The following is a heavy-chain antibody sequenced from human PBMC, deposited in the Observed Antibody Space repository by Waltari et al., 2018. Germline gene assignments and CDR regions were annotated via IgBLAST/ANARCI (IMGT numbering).Heavy chain of an antibody. CDR1: GGSISSYY. CDR2: IYYGGRT. CDR3: AGDPGSGGYYDFWSGYYVGTWFDP. D-gene: IGHD3-3*01. Sequence: QVQLQESGPGLVKPSETLSLTCTVSGGSISSYYWSWIRQPPGKGLEWIGCIYYGGRTNYNPSLKSRVTISVDTSKNQFSLKLSSVTAADTAVYYCAGDPGSGGYYDFWSGYYVGTWFDPWGQGTLVTVSS. J-gene: IGHJ5*02. V-gene: IGHV4-59*01.